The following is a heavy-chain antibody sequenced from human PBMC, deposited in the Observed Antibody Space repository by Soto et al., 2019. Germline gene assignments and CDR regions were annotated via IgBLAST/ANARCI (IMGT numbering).Heavy chain of an antibody. CDR3: ARQDGDYYYYYYGMDV. CDR2: IYYSGST. Sequence: PSETLSLTCTVSGGSISSSSYYWGWIRQPPGKWLEWIGSIYYSGSTYYNPSLKSRVTISVDTSKNQFSLKLSSVTAADTAVYYCARQDGDYYYYYYGMDVWGQGTTVTVYS. D-gene: IGHD4-17*01. CDR1: GGSISSSSYY. J-gene: IGHJ6*02. V-gene: IGHV4-39*01.